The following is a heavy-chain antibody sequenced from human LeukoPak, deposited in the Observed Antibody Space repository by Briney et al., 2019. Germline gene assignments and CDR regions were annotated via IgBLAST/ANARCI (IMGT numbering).Heavy chain of an antibody. Sequence: GGSLRLSCAASGFTFSSYAMSWVRQAPGKGLEWVSSISHSSTYIYYADSLKGRVTISRDNAKNSLYLQMNSLRVEDTGVYYCARDNDVDTAMSAWGQGTLVTVSS. D-gene: IGHD5-18*01. J-gene: IGHJ4*02. V-gene: IGHV3-21*01. CDR2: ISHSSTYI. CDR3: ARDNDVDTAMSA. CDR1: GFTFSSYA.